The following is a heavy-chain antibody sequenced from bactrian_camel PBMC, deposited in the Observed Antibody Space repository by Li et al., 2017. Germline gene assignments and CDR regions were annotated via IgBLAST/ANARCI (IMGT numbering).Heavy chain of an antibody. Sequence: QLVESGGGLVQTAGSLRLSCAASGITVSSWSMYWVRQAPGKGFEWLAGIDEGGERTVYSDSAKGRFTVSRDNAKNTLYLQLNSLKTEDTAMYYCARVYNFGQGTQVTVS. CDR2: IDEGGERT. V-gene: IGHV3S1*01. J-gene: IGHJ4*01. CDR1: GITVSSWS.